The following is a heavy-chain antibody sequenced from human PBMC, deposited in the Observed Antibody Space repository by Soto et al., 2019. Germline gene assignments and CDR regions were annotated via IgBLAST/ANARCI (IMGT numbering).Heavy chain of an antibody. CDR1: GYTFTSYG. Sequence: QVPLVQSGAEVKKPGASVMVSCKASGYTFTSYGISLVRQAPGQGLEWMGWISAYNGNTIYAQKVQGRVSMTTDTSTSTAYMELRSLRSDDTAVYHCARVNYDNGHAFDVWGQGTMVTVSS. D-gene: IGHD3-22*01. CDR2: ISAYNGNT. CDR3: ARVNYDNGHAFDV. V-gene: IGHV1-18*01. J-gene: IGHJ3*01.